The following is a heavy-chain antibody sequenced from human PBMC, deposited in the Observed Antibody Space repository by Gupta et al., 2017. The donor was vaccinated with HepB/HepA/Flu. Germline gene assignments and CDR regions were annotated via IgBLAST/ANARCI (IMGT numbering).Heavy chain of an antibody. D-gene: IGHD2-2*02. CDR1: GGSFSRFA. V-gene: IGHV1-69*01. J-gene: IGHJ4*02. Sequence: QVHLVQSGAEVKTPGSSVKVSCKASGGSFSRFALNWVRQAPGQGLEWMGGIIPIFGPPNYAQKFQGRVTISADESTSTAYMELSSLKSDDTAVYYCARERYCSSVSCYSGFDLWGQGTLVTVSS. CDR3: ARERYCSSVSCYSGFDL. CDR2: IIPIFGPP.